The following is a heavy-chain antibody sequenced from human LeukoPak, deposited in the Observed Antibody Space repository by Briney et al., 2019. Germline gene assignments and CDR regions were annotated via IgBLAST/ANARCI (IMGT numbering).Heavy chain of an antibody. V-gene: IGHV3-23*01. CDR2: ISGSGGST. CDR3: ARDRPLIGSGSYVPLDY. J-gene: IGHJ4*02. D-gene: IGHD3-10*01. CDR1: GFTFSSYA. Sequence: QPGGSLRLSCAASGFTFSSYAMSWVRQAPGKGLEWVSAISGSGGSTYYADSVKGRFTISRDNAKNSLYLQMNSLRAEDTAVYYCARDRPLIGSGSYVPLDYWGQGTLVTVSS.